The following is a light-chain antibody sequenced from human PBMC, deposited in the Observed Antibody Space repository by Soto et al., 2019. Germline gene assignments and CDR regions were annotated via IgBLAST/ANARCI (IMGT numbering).Light chain of an antibody. Sequence: QSALTQPASVSGSPGQSITISCTGTSSDVGGYDYVSWYQQYAGKAPKLTIYNVRNRPSGVSNRFSGSKSGNTASLTISGLQPEDEADYFCSSYTNSGTLLFGGGTQLTVL. V-gene: IGLV2-14*01. CDR3: SSYTNSGTLL. CDR2: NVR. CDR1: SSDVGGYDY. J-gene: IGLJ2*01.